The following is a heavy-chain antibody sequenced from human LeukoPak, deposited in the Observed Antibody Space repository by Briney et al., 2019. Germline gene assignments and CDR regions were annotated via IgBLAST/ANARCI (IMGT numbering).Heavy chain of an antibody. CDR2: INPNSGGT. CDR3: ARDRVSHVRGILRGVFDY. J-gene: IGHJ4*02. D-gene: IGHD3-10*01. CDR1: GYTFTGYY. V-gene: IGHV1-2*02. Sequence: ASVKVSCKASGYTFTGYYMHWVRQAPGQGLEWMGWINPNSGGTNYARKFQGRVTMTRDTSISTAYMELSRLRSDDTAVYYCARDRVSHVRGILRGVFDYWGQGPLITVSS.